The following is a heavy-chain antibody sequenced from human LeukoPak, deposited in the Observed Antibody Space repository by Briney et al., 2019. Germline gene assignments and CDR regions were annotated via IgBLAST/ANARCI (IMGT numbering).Heavy chain of an antibody. CDR3: ARVFSYGDYGMGGYYFDY. V-gene: IGHV1-2*02. D-gene: IGHD4-17*01. CDR2: INPNSGGT. J-gene: IGHJ4*02. Sequence: ASVKVSCKASGYTFTGYYMHWVRQAPGQGLEWMSWINPNSGGTNYAQKFQGRVTMTRDTSISTAYMELSRLRSDDTAVYYCARVFSYGDYGMGGYYFDYWGQGTLVTVSS. CDR1: GYTFTGYY.